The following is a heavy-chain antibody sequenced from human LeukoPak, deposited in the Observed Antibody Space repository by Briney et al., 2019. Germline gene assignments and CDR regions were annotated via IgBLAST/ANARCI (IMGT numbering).Heavy chain of an antibody. CDR3: ARDTYDYVLGYYYMDV. CDR1: GFPSRSYT. V-gene: IGHV3-21*01. J-gene: IGHJ6*03. Sequence: GGPLRFSCAAPGFPSRSYTLNWFRKAPGKGLEWVSPIISSSSYIYYADSVKGRFTISRDNAKNSLYLQMNSLRAEDTAVYYCARDTYDYVLGYYYMDVWGKGTTVTVSS. CDR2: IISSSSYI. D-gene: IGHD3-16*01.